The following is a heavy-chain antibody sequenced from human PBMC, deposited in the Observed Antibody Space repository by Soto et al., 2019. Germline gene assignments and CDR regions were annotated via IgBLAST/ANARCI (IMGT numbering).Heavy chain of an antibody. CDR1: AFSCSADGVG. Sequence: HITLKESGPPLVKPTQTLTLTCIFSAFSCSADGVGVGWIRQPPGQTLEWLALIYWDDDTRYRPSLKSRPTITKDTSKSLVVLTMTNIDPLDTATYYCAHAFVGTGWPNDAFDVWGQGTVVTVSS. CDR2: IYWDDDT. J-gene: IGHJ3*01. V-gene: IGHV2-5*02. CDR3: AHAFVGTGWPNDAFDV. D-gene: IGHD3-16*01.